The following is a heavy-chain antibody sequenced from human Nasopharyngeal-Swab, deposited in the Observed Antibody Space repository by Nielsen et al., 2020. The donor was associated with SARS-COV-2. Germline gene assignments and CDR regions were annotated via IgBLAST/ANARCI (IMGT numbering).Heavy chain of an antibody. V-gene: IGHV1-46*01. CDR3: ARCGGDASYYGMDV. J-gene: IGHJ6*02. Sequence: GKGPCKASGYTFTSYYMHWVRQAPGQGREWMGIINPSGGSTSYAQKFQGRVTMTRDTSTSTVYMELSSLRSEDTAVYYCARCGGDASYYGMDVWGQGTTVTVSS. CDR2: INPSGGST. CDR1: GYTFTSYY. D-gene: IGHD2-21*02.